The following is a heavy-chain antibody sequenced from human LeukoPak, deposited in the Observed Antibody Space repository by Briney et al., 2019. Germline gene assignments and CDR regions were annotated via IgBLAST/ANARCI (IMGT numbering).Heavy chain of an antibody. V-gene: IGHV1-58*02. CDR2: IVVGSGNT. Sequence: SVKVSCKASGFTFTSSAMQWVRQARGQRLEWIGWIVVGSGNTNYAQKFQERVTITRDMSTSTAYMELSSLRSEDTAVYYCAKDEVPRTIFGVVIIGNFDYWGQGTLVTVSS. CDR3: AKDEVPRTIFGVVIIGNFDY. D-gene: IGHD3-3*01. J-gene: IGHJ4*02. CDR1: GFTFTSSA.